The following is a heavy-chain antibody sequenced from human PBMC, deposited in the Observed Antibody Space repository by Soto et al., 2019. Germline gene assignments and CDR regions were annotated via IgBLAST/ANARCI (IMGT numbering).Heavy chain of an antibody. V-gene: IGHV4-39*02. CDR3: DSSGYSDRVLDY. D-gene: IGHD3-22*01. J-gene: IGHJ4*02. CDR1: GGSVSSISYY. CDR2: LCYSGST. Sequence: ASETLSLTCTVSGGSVSSISYYWAWIRQSPGKGLEWIGSLCYSGSTYYNPSLESRVTISVDTSKNHFSLILSSVTASDTATYYYDSSGYSDRVLDYWGQGTLVTVSS.